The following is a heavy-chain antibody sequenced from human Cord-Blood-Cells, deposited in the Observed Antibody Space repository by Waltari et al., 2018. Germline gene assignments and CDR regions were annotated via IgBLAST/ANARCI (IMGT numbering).Heavy chain of an antibody. J-gene: IGHJ3*02. CDR1: GFTFSRYG. V-gene: IGHV3-30*18. CDR3: ANEPGIDAVVI. Sequence: QVQLVESGGGVVQPGRALRLSCAASGFTFSRYGMHWVRQAPGKGREWVGVISYDGSNRNYADPVEGRFTTCRDNSNDLLYLQMTSLGAEETAVDYCANEPGIDAVVIWGRGTMVNVSS. D-gene: IGHD3-10*01. CDR2: ISYDGSNR.